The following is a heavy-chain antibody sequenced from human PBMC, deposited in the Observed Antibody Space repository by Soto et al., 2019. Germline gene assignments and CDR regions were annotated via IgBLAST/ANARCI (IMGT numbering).Heavy chain of an antibody. D-gene: IGHD2-15*01. Sequence: EVQLVESGGGLVQPGGSLRLSCAASGFTFSSYSMNWVRQAPGKGLEWVSYFSSSSSTIYYADSVKGRFTIARDNAKNSLYLQMNSLRDEDTAVYYCARDGATLSIQGLDYWGQGTLVTVSS. J-gene: IGHJ4*02. V-gene: IGHV3-48*02. CDR3: ARDGATLSIQGLDY. CDR2: FSSSSSTI. CDR1: GFTFSSYS.